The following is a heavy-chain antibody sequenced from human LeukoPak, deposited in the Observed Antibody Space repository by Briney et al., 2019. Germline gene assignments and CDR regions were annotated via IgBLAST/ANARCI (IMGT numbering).Heavy chain of an antibody. Sequence: GGSLRLSCAASGFTFSSYAMSWVRQPPGKGLEWVSAISGSGGSTYYADSVKGRFTISRDNSKNTLYLQMNSLRAEDTAVYYCAKDRRAGWIQLLFDIWGQGTMVTVSS. V-gene: IGHV3-23*01. CDR2: ISGSGGST. CDR1: GFTFSSYA. D-gene: IGHD5-18*01. J-gene: IGHJ3*02. CDR3: AKDRRAGWIQLLFDI.